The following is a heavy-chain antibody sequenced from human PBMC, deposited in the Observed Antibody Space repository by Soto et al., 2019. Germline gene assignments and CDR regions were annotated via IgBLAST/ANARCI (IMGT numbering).Heavy chain of an antibody. CDR1: GGTFSRHA. V-gene: IGHV1-69*01. J-gene: IGHJ4*02. D-gene: IGHD3-22*01. CDR3: ARGWGYDSNDYYYAY. CDR2: IIPIFGTA. Sequence: QVQLVQSGAEVRKPGSTVKVSCKASGGTFSRHAISWVRQAPGQGHEWMGGIIPIFGTANHAQKFQGRVTIIADESTSTVYMELSSLRSEDTAMYYCARGWGYDSNDYYYAYWCQGTLFIVSS.